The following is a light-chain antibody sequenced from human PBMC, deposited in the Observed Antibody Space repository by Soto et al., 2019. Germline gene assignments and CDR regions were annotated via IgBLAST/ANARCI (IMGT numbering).Light chain of an antibody. CDR1: QRVSSN. CDR2: GAS. CDR3: QQYYNCPPLT. J-gene: IGKJ4*01. Sequence: EIVMTQSPATLSVSPGERATLSCRASQRVSSNLAWYQQKPGQAPRLLIYGASTRATGIPARFSGSGSGTEFTPTIRSLQSEDFALYYCQQYYNCPPLTFGRGIKVEIK. V-gene: IGKV3-15*01.